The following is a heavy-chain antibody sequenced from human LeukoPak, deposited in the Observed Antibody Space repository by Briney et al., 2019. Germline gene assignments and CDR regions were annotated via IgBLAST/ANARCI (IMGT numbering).Heavy chain of an antibody. CDR1: GGSISSGGYS. J-gene: IGHJ6*04. Sequence: SQTLSLTCAVSGGSISSGGYSWRWIRQPPGKGLEWIGYIYHSGSTYYNPSLKSRVTISVDRSKNQFSLKLSSVTAADTAVYYCARGTRVYGMDVWGKGTTVTVSS. D-gene: IGHD1/OR15-1a*01. CDR3: ARGTRVYGMDV. CDR2: IYHSGST. V-gene: IGHV4-30-2*01.